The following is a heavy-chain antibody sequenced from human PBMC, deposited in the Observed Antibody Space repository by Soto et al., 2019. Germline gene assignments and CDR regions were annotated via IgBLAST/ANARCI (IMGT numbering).Heavy chain of an antibody. J-gene: IGHJ4*02. D-gene: IGHD6-13*01. V-gene: IGHV5-51*03. Sequence: PGESLKISCKGSGYSLTSYWIGWVRQMPGKGLEWMGIIYPGDSDTRYSPSFQGQVTISADKSISTAYLQWSSLKASDTAMYYCATLLAAEPHYFDYWGQGTLVTVSS. CDR2: IYPGDSDT. CDR1: GYSLTSYW. CDR3: ATLLAAEPHYFDY.